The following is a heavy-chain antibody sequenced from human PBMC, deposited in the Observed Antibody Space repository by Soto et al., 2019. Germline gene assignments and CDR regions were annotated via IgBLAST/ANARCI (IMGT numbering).Heavy chain of an antibody. CDR1: GGSISSGGYY. CDR3: ARDRVVTAIRYFDY. D-gene: IGHD2-21*02. Sequence: PSETLSLTCTVSGGSISSGGYYWSWIRQHPGKGLEWIGYIYYSGSTYYNPSLKSRVTISVDTSKNQFSLKLSSVTAADTAVYYCARDRVVTAIRYFDYWGQGTLVTVST. J-gene: IGHJ4*02. CDR2: IYYSGST. V-gene: IGHV4-31*03.